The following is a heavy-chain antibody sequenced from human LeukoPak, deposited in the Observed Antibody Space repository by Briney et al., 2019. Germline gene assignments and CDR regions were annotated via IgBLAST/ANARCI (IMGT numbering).Heavy chain of an antibody. D-gene: IGHD5-24*01. J-gene: IGHJ2*01. Sequence: PGGSLRLSCIGSGFTFGDYAMSWLRQAPGKGLEWVSYIRSRAYGGTTEYAPSVKGRFTISRDESKGIAYLQMTSLQIEDTAVYYCSRDRVEMATTRYFDLWGRGTLVTVSS. V-gene: IGHV3-49*03. CDR1: GFTFGDYA. CDR2: IRSRAYGGTT. CDR3: SRDRVEMATTRYFDL.